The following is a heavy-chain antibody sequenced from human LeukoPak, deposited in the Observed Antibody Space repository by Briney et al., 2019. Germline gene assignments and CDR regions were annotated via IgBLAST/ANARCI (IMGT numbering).Heavy chain of an antibody. D-gene: IGHD3-3*01. V-gene: IGHV4-61*02. CDR1: GGSISSGSYY. J-gene: IGHJ4*02. Sequence: SPSETLSLTCTVSGGSISSGSYYWSWIRQPAGKGLEWIGRIYTSGSTNYNPSLKSRVTISVDTSKNQFSLELSSVTAADTAVYYCASWSGYWFDYWGQGTLVTVSS. CDR2: IYTSGST. CDR3: ASWSGYWFDY.